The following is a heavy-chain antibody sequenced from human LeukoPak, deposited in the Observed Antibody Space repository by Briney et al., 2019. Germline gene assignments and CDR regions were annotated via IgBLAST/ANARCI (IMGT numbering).Heavy chain of an antibody. CDR1: GFTFSSYG. D-gene: IGHD2-15*01. Sequence: GGSLRLSCAASGFTFSSYGMHWVRQAPGKGLEWVAFIRYDGSNKYYADSVKGRFTISRDNSNNTLYLQMNSLRPEDTAVYYCATEIGGCGSGGSCSSVDSLDFWGQGTTVTVSS. CDR3: ATEIGGCGSGGSCSSVDSLDF. V-gene: IGHV3-30*02. CDR2: IRYDGSNK. J-gene: IGHJ3*01.